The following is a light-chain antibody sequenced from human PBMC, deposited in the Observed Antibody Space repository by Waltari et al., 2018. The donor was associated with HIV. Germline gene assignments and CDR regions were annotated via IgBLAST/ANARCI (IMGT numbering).Light chain of an antibody. CDR2: EVS. CDR3: SSYTSSSTLVV. J-gene: IGLJ2*01. CDR1: SSDVGGYNY. V-gene: IGLV2-14*01. Sequence: QSALTQPASVSGSPGQSITISCTGTSSDVGGYNYVSWYQQHPGKAPKLMIYEVSNRPSGVSNRFSGSNSGNTASLTISWLQAEDEADYYCSSYTSSSTLVVFGGGTKLTVL.